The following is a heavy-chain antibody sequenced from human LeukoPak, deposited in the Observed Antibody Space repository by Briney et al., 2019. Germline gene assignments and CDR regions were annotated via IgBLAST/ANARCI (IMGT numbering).Heavy chain of an antibody. D-gene: IGHD2-15*01. CDR2: ISRSGETT. J-gene: IGHJ6*02. CDR3: AKGEDIVVVVAATGTFSYGMDV. CDR1: GFTFSNFA. Sequence: PGGSLRLSCAASGFTFSNFAMRWVRQAPGKGLEWVSAISRSGETTVYADSMRGRFTMSRDNSKNTLYLQMNSLRAEDTAVYYCAKGEDIVVVVAATGTFSYGMDVWGQGTTVTVSS. V-gene: IGHV3-23*01.